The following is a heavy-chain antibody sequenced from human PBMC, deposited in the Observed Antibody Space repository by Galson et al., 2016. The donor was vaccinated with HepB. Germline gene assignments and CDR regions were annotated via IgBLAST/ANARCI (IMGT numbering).Heavy chain of an antibody. Sequence: TLSLTCTVSGGSISTSSYFWGWIRQPPGKGLEWIGRIYYSGSTYNNPSLRNRVTISVDTAKNQFSLKLSSVTAADTAVYYCARLPYSTYYYFDYWGQGTLVTVSS. CDR1: GGSISTSSYF. CDR2: IYYSGST. D-gene: IGHD2-15*01. J-gene: IGHJ4*02. V-gene: IGHV4-39*01. CDR3: ARLPYSTYYYFDY.